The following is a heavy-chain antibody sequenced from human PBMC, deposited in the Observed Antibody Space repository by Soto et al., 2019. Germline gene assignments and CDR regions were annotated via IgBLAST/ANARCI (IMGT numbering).Heavy chain of an antibody. J-gene: IGHJ6*02. CDR1: GYSFTSYW. Sequence: PGESLKISCKCSGYSFTSYWIGWVRQMPGKGLEWMGIIYPGDSDTRYSPSFQGQVTISADKSISTAYLQWSSLRAEDTAVYYCARDFVVPAATPQLNYYYYGMDVWGQGTTVTVSS. V-gene: IGHV5-51*01. D-gene: IGHD2-2*01. CDR3: ARDFVVPAATPQLNYYYYGMDV. CDR2: IYPGDSDT.